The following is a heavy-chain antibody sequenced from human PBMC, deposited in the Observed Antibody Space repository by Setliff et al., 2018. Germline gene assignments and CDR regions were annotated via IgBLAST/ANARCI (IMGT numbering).Heavy chain of an antibody. V-gene: IGHV4-34*12. Sequence: SETLSLTCAVYGGSFSGYYWSWIRQPPGKRLEWIGEIIHSGSTNSNPSLKSRVTISMDTSKNQFSLKVSSVTAADTAVYYCARGSSGWYSGAFDIWGQGSPGHRLL. CDR3: ARGSSGWYSGAFDI. J-gene: IGHJ3*02. CDR1: GGSFSGYY. D-gene: IGHD6-19*01. CDR2: IIHSGST.